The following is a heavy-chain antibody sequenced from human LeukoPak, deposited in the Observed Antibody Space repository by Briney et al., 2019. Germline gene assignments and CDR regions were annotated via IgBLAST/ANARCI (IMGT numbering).Heavy chain of an antibody. J-gene: IGHJ6*02. CDR3: RGWLSSHNMDV. CDR2: TRTDGSA. D-gene: IGHD3-16*02. Sequence: GGSLRLSCAASGFTVSNNEMSWVRQAPGKGLEWVSVTRTDGSADYADPVKGRFTVSRDNSKNTLYLQMSSLRVEDTAVYYCRGWLSSHNMDVWGRGTTVTVSS. V-gene: IGHV3-53*01. CDR1: GFTVSNNE.